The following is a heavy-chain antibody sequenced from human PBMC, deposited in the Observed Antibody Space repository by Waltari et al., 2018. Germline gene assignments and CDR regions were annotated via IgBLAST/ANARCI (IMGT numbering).Heavy chain of an antibody. CDR3: TRGGPLVVVSRAPDY. D-gene: IGHD3-16*01. CDR2: AQSRVHRGAI. V-gene: IGHV3-49*03. Sequence: EVEVMESGGDLVQPGQSLRLSCVTSGFNFAAFPMSWCRKGPGGRLNCFGFAQSRVHRGAIQYAAPVRNRFIISRDDSKYTVYLQMNSLELEDTGVYYCTRGGPLVVVSRAPDYWGQGTLVTVSS. CDR1: GFNFAAFP. J-gene: IGHJ4*02.